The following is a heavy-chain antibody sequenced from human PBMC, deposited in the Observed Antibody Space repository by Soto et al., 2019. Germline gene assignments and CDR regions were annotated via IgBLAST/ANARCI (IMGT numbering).Heavy chain of an antibody. CDR3: AKAPFAAIGYYYYGMDV. J-gene: IGHJ6*02. CDR2: ISGSGGST. CDR1: GFTFSSYA. D-gene: IGHD5-18*01. Sequence: EVQLLESGGGLVQPGGSLRLSCAASGFTFSSYAMSWVRQAPGKGLEWVSAISGSGGSTYYADSVKGRFTISRDNSKKTLYLQMISLRAEDTAVYYCAKAPFAAIGYYYYGMDVWGQGTTVTVSS. V-gene: IGHV3-23*01.